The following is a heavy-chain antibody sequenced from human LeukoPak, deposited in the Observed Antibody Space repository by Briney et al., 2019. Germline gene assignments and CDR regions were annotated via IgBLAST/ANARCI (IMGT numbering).Heavy chain of an antibody. CDR2: INPNSGGT. CDR3: ARGGVPIQLWFDLDY. CDR1: GYTFTGHY. D-gene: IGHD5-18*01. Sequence: ASVKVSCKASGYTFTGHYMHWVRQAPGQGLEWMGWINPNSGGTNYAQKFQGRVTMTRDTSISTAYMELSRLRSDDTAVYYCARGGVPIQLWFDLDYWGQGTLVTVSS. J-gene: IGHJ4*02. V-gene: IGHV1-2*02.